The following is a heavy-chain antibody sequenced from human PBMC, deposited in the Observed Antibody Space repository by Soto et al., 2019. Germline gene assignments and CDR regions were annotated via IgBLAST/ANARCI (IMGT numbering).Heavy chain of an antibody. V-gene: IGHV3-23*01. Sequence: EVQLLESGGGLVQPGGSLRLSCAASGFTFSSYAMSWVRQAPGKGLEWVSAISGSGGSTYYADSVKGRFTISRDNSKNTLYLQMNSLRGEDTAVYYCAKDGHDILTGYYAFDYWGQGTLVTVSS. CDR3: AKDGHDILTGYYAFDY. D-gene: IGHD3-9*01. CDR1: GFTFSSYA. J-gene: IGHJ4*02. CDR2: ISGSGGST.